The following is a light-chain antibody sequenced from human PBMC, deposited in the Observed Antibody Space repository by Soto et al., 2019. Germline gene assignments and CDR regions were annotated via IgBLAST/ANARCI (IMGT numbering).Light chain of an antibody. CDR3: SSYTSTNTYV. CDR1: SSDVGAYNY. V-gene: IGLV2-14*01. Sequence: QSALTQPASVSGSPGQSITISCTGSSSDVGAYNYVSWYQQHPGNAPKLMIFEVTYRPSGVSNRFSGSKSGNTASLTISGLQTEDEADYYCSSYTSTNTYVSGTGTKLTVL. CDR2: EVT. J-gene: IGLJ1*01.